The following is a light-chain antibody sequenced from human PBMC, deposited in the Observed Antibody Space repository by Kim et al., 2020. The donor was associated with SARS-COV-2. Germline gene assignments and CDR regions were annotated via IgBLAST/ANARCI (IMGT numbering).Light chain of an antibody. V-gene: IGLV3-1*01. J-gene: IGLJ2*01. CDR2: HDS. Sequence: SYELTQPPSVSVSPGQTASITCSGDNIGNKYACWYQQKPGQSPVLVIYHDSNRPSGIPERFSGSNSGNTATLTISGTQAMAEADYYCQAWDSSTAVF. CDR1: NIGNKY. CDR3: QAWDSSTAV.